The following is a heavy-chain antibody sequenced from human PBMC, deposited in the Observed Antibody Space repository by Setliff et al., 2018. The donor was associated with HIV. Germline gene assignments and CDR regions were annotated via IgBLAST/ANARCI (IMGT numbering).Heavy chain of an antibody. CDR1: GGSIISGSYY. J-gene: IGHJ5*02. V-gene: IGHV4-61*02. D-gene: IGHD6-13*01. Sequence: PSETLSLTCNVSGGSIISGSYYCSWIRQPAGKGLEWIGRIYTSGGVTYNPSLESRVTISVDTSKNQFSLKLTSVTAADTAVYYCARWRHSSTWYMGFDPWGRGILVTVSS. CDR3: ARWRHSSTWYMGFDP. CDR2: IYTSGGV.